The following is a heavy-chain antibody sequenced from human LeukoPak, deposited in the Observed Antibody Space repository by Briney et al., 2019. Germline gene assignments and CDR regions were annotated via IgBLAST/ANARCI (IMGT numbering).Heavy chain of an antibody. CDR1: GFTFSSYA. J-gene: IGHJ4*02. V-gene: IGHV3-23*01. CDR2: ISGSGGST. D-gene: IGHD6-19*01. CDR3: AKDGSAYSSGWSQIDY. Sequence: GGSLRLSCAASGFTFSSYAMSWVRQAPGKGLEWVSAISGSGGSTYYADSVKGRFTISRDNSKNTLYLQMNSLRAEDTAVYYCAKDGSAYSSGWSQIDYWGQGTLVTVSS.